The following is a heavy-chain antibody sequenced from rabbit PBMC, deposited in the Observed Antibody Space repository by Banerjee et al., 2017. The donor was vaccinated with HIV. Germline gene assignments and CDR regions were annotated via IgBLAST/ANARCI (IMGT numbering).Heavy chain of an antibody. Sequence: QEQLEESGGGLVKPEGSLTLTCTASGFTISSSYWICWVRQAPGKGLEWIACISTGDAKTYYASWAKGRFTISKISSTTVTLQMTSLTAADTATYFCARGMNDYSFYGYAGCFTLWGQGTLVTVS. CDR3: ARGMNDYSFYGYAGCFTL. CDR1: GFTISSSYW. CDR2: ISTGDAKT. J-gene: IGHJ4*01. D-gene: IGHD6-1*01. V-gene: IGHV1S45*01.